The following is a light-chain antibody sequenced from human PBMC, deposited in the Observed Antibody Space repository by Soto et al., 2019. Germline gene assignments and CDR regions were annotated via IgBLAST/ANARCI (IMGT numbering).Light chain of an antibody. J-gene: IGLJ1*01. CDR2: DVS. Sequence: QSALTQPRSVSGSPGQSVTISCTGTSSDVGGYNYVSWYQQHPGKAPKLMIYDVSKRPSGVPDRFSGSRSGSTASLTISGLQAEDEADYYCCSYAGSYTFLFGTGTKLTVL. V-gene: IGLV2-11*01. CDR3: CSYAGSYTFL. CDR1: SSDVGGYNY.